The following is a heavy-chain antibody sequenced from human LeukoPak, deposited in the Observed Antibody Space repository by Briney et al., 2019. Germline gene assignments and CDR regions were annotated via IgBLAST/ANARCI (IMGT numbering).Heavy chain of an antibody. D-gene: IGHD5-12*01. J-gene: IGHJ4*02. CDR1: GFTYSSYA. CDR2: ISGSGDNT. V-gene: IGHV3-23*01. CDR3: AKAPQLGWLRVDY. Sequence: GGSLRLSCAASGFTYSSYAMNWVRQAPGKGLEWVSTISGSGDNTYYADSVKGRFTISRDNSKNTLYLQMNSLRAGDTAIYNCAKAPQLGWLRVDYWGQGTLVTVSS.